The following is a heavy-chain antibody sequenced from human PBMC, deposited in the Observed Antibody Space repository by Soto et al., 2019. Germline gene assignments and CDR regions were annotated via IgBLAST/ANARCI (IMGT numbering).Heavy chain of an antibody. CDR3: ARGRSGYSSSWRFDP. J-gene: IGHJ5*02. Sequence: PSETLSLTCAVYSGSFSGYYWSWIRQPPGKGLEWIGEINHGGISNYNPSLKSRVTISVDTSKSQISLNMNSLTAADTAMYYCARGRSGYSSSWRFDPWGQGTLVTVSS. CDR1: SGSFSGYY. V-gene: IGHV4-34*01. CDR2: INHGGIS. D-gene: IGHD6-13*01.